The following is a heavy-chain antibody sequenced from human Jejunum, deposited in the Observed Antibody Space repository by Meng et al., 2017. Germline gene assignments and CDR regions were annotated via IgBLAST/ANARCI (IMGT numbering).Heavy chain of an antibody. CDR1: GGPMSGYY. J-gene: IGHJ4*02. CDR2: IYYSGST. Sequence: QVQAEESGPGLVKPSGTLSLTFTVSGGPMSGYYWSWIRQPPGKGLELIGYIYYSGSTHYNPSLKSRVTISVDTSKNQFSLKLSSVTAADTAVYYCARDGFSIGHHFDYWGQGTLVTVSS. D-gene: IGHD2-15*01. CDR3: ARDGFSIGHHFDY. V-gene: IGHV4-59*01.